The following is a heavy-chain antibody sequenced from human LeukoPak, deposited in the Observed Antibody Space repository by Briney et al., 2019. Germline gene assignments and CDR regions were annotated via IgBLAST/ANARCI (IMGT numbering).Heavy chain of an antibody. CDR3: ARSNDYYASSGYYAKTRRDFDY. J-gene: IGHJ4*02. CDR1: GYTFTSYY. Sequence: ASVKVSCKTSGYTFTSYYMHWVRQAPGQGLEWMGIINPSGGSTSYAQKFQGRVTMTRATSTSTVYMELSSLRSEDTAVYCCARSNDYYASSGYYAKTRRDFDYWGQGTLVTVSS. CDR2: INPSGGST. V-gene: IGHV1-46*01. D-gene: IGHD3-22*01.